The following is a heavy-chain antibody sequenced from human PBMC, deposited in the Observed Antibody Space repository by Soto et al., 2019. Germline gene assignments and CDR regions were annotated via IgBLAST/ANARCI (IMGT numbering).Heavy chain of an antibody. D-gene: IGHD2-21*02. CDR3: AKESRSSAVTATRVYGMDV. J-gene: IGHJ6*02. Sequence: GGSLRLSCTPSGFTFSAYGMHWVHQAPGKGLEWVAAISHDGTNKYYGDSVRGRFTISRDNSKNTLYLQMNTLRNEDTAVYYCAKESRSSAVTATRVYGMDVWGQGTTVTVSS. CDR2: ISHDGTNK. V-gene: IGHV3-30*18. CDR1: GFTFSAYG.